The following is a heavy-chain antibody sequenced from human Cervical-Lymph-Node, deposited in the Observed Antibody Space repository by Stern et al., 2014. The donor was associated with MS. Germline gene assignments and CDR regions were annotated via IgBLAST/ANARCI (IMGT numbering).Heavy chain of an antibody. CDR3: GTIFGVVIESIDY. J-gene: IGHJ4*02. D-gene: IGHD3-3*02. CDR1: GFTFSSHW. CDR2: IKEDGSEK. Sequence: EVQLVESGGGLVQPGGSLRLSCAASGFTFSSHWMSWVRQAPGKGLEWVANIKEDGSEKYYVDSVKGRFTISRDNAKNSLYLQMNSLRAEDTAVYYCGTIFGVVIESIDYWGQGTLVTVSS. V-gene: IGHV3-7*03.